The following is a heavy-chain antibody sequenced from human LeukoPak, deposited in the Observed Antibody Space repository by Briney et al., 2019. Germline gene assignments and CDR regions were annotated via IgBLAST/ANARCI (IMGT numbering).Heavy chain of an antibody. J-gene: IGHJ4*02. V-gene: IGHV1-2*02. D-gene: IGHD3-22*01. CDR2: INPNSGGT. Sequence: ASVKVSCKASGYTFTGYHMHWVRQAPGQGLEWMGWINPNSGGTNYAQKFQGRVTMTRDTSISTAYMELRSLRSDDTAVYYCARVDLYYDSGYTQAANDYWGQGTLVTVSS. CDR1: GYTFTGYH. CDR3: ARVDLYYDSGYTQAANDY.